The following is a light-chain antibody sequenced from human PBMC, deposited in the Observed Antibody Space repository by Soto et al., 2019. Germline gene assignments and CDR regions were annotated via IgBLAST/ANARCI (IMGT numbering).Light chain of an antibody. CDR3: SSHTISSALQV. V-gene: IGLV2-14*01. CDR1: SSDVGAYNY. Sequence: QSALTQPASVSGSPGQSITISCTGTSSDVGAYNYVSWYQQQSGKAPKLMIHEVSNRPSGVSNRFSGSKSGNTASLTISGLQAEDEADYYCSSHTISSALQVFGTGTKVTVL. J-gene: IGLJ1*01. CDR2: EVS.